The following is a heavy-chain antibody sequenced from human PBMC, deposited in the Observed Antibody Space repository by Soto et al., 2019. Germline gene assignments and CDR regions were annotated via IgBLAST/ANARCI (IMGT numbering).Heavy chain of an antibody. D-gene: IGHD2-15*01. V-gene: IGHV1-2*04. CDR1: GYTFTGYY. Sequence: ASVKVSCKASGYTFTGYYMHWVRQAPGQGLEWMGLINPNSGGTNYAQKFQGWVTMTRDTSFSTAYMELSRLRSDDTAVYYCARDLRGVAAPDAFDIWGQGTMVTVSS. CDR2: INPNSGGT. CDR3: ARDLRGVAAPDAFDI. J-gene: IGHJ3*02.